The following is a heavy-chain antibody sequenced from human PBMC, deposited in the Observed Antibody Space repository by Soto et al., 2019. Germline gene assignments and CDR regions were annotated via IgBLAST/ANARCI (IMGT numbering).Heavy chain of an antibody. D-gene: IGHD3-10*01. V-gene: IGHV4-39*01. J-gene: IGHJ4*02. CDR1: GGSISSSSYY. Sequence: LSLTCPVSGGSISSSSYYWGWIRQPPGKGLEWIGSIYYSGSTYYNPSLKSRVTISVDTSKNQFSLKLSSVTAADTAVYYCAVMVRGVIIPFDYWGQGTLVTVSS. CDR2: IYYSGST. CDR3: AVMVRGVIIPFDY.